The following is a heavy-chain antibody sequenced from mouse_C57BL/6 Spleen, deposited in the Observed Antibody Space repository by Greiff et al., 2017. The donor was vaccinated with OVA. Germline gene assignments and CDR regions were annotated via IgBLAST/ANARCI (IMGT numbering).Heavy chain of an antibody. V-gene: IGHV1-52*01. CDR2: IDPSDSET. CDR1: GYTFTSYW. CDR3: ARSDTRLYAMDY. Sequence: VQLQQPGAELVRPGSSVKLSCKASGYTFTSYWMHWVKQRPIQGLEWIGNIDPSDSETHYTQKFKDKATLTVDKSSSTAYMQLSSLTSEDSAVYYCARSDTRLYAMDYWGQGTSVTVSS. D-gene: IGHD1-1*01. J-gene: IGHJ4*01.